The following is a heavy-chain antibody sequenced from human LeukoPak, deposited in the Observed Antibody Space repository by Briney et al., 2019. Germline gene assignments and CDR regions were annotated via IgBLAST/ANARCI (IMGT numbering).Heavy chain of an antibody. CDR3: ARVKKLMPELEF. Sequence: ASVKVSCKSSGYTFTDYFIHWVRQAPAQALEWMGWINPNTGATKYAQKFQGRVSMTRDTSINTAYMDLTNLRSDDTAIFYCARVKKLMPELEFWGQGTLVTVSS. CDR1: GYTFTDYF. CDR2: INPNTGAT. J-gene: IGHJ4*02. V-gene: IGHV1-2*02. D-gene: IGHD2-2*01.